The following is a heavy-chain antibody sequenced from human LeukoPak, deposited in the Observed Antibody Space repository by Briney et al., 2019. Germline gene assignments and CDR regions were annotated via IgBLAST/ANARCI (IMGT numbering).Heavy chain of an antibody. CDR1: GFTFSSYG. J-gene: IGHJ4*02. CDR3: AKGSGSYDYFDY. CDR2: ISYDGSNK. Sequence: GGSLRLSCAASGFTFSSYGMHWVRQAPGKGLEWVAVISYDGSNKYYADSVKGRFTISRDNSKNTLYLQMNSLRAEDTAVYYCAKGSGSYDYFDYWGQGTLVTVSS. V-gene: IGHV3-30*18. D-gene: IGHD1-26*01.